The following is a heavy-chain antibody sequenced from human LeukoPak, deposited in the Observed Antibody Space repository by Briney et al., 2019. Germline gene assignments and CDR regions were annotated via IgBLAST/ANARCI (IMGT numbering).Heavy chain of an antibody. CDR2: INHSGST. Sequence: SETLSLTCAVYGGSFSGYYWSWIRQPPGKGLEWIGEINHSGSTNYNPSLKRRVTISIDTSKNQFSLKLSSVTAADTAFYYCARYIVSYPHDAFDIWGQGTMVTVSS. J-gene: IGHJ3*02. V-gene: IGHV4-34*10. CDR3: ARYIVSYPHDAFDI. D-gene: IGHD1-26*01. CDR1: GGSFSGYY.